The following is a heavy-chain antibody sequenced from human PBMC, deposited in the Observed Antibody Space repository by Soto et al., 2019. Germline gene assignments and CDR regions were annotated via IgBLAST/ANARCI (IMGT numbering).Heavy chain of an antibody. CDR2: ISSSSSYI. CDR3: ARSTSWGCYSVDAFDI. V-gene: IGHV3-21*01. D-gene: IGHD2-15*01. CDR1: GFTFSSYS. Sequence: GGSLRLSCADSGFTFSSYSMNWVRQAPGKGLEWVSSISSSSSYIYYADSVKGRFTISRDNAKNSLYLQMNSLRAEDTTVYYCARSTSWGCYSVDAFDIWGQGAIVTFSS. J-gene: IGHJ3*02.